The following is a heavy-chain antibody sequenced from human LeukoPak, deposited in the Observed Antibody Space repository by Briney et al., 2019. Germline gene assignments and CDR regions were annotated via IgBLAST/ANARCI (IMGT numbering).Heavy chain of an antibody. D-gene: IGHD6-19*01. CDR1: GYTLTELS. V-gene: IGHV1-24*01. CDR3: ARDSSGWYRWFDL. J-gene: IGHJ5*02. Sequence: ASVKVSCKVSGYTLTELSMHWVRQAPGKGLEWMGGFDPEDGETVYAQKFQGRVTMTEDTSTGTAYMELSSLRSEDTAVYYCARDSSGWYRWFDLWGQGTLVTVSS. CDR2: FDPEDGET.